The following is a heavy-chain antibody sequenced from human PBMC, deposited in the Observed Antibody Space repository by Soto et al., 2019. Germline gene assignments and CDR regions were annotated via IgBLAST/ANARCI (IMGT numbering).Heavy chain of an antibody. CDR2: IGRSGGTI. Sequence: GGSLRLSCAASGFTFSNYEMNWVRQAPGKGLEWVSYIGRSGGTIYYADSVKGRFTISRDNAKNSLYLQMNSLRPEDTAVYYCAKHDPWVGAKHIWGQGTMVTVSS. CDR1: GFTFSNYE. J-gene: IGHJ3*02. D-gene: IGHD1-26*01. V-gene: IGHV3-48*03. CDR3: AKHDPWVGAKHI.